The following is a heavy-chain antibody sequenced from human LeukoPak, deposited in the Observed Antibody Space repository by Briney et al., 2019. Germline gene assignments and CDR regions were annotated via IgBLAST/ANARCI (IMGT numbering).Heavy chain of an antibody. CDR3: ARDGAAAGYNY. J-gene: IGHJ4*02. Sequence: GGSLRLSCAASGFTVSSNYMSWVRQAPGKGLGWVSVIYSGGSTYYADSVKGRFTISRDNSKNTLYLQMNSLRAEDTAVYYCARDGAAAGYNYWGQGTLVTVSS. V-gene: IGHV3-66*01. D-gene: IGHD6-13*01. CDR2: IYSGGST. CDR1: GFTVSSNY.